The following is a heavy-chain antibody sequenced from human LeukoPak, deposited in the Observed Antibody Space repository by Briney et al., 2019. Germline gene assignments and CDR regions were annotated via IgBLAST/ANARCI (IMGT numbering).Heavy chain of an antibody. Sequence: ASVKVSCKASGYTFTGCYMHWVRQAPGQGLEWMGWINPNSGGTNYAQKFQGRVTMTRDTSISTAYMELGSLRSDDTAIYYCARGIASTSCYGPSCNWFDPWGQGTLVTVSS. D-gene: IGHD2-2*01. CDR1: GYTFTGCY. CDR3: ARGIASTSCYGPSCNWFDP. J-gene: IGHJ5*02. V-gene: IGHV1-2*02. CDR2: INPNSGGT.